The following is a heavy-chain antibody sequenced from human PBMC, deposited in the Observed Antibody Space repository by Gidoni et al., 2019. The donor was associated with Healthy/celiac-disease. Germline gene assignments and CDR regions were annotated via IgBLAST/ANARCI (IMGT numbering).Heavy chain of an antibody. Sequence: QVQLVQSGAAVKKPGASVQVSCQASGYTFTGYYMHWVRQAPGQGLEWMGWINPNSGGTNYAQKFQGRVTMTRDTSISTAYMELSRLRSDDTAVYYCARDRGSGWYDIDYWGQGTLVTVSS. CDR3: ARDRGSGWYDIDY. D-gene: IGHD6-19*01. J-gene: IGHJ4*02. CDR1: GYTFTGYY. V-gene: IGHV1-2*02. CDR2: INPNSGGT.